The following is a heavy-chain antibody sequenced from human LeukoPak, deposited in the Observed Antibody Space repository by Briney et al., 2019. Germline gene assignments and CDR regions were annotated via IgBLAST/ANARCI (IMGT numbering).Heavy chain of an antibody. D-gene: IGHD6-13*01. CDR2: INPNSGGT. V-gene: IGHV1-2*02. CDR1: GYTFTGYY. Sequence: ASVKVSCKASGYTFTGYYMHWVRQAPGQGLEWMGWINPNSGGTNYAQKFQGRVTMTRDTSISTAYMELSRLRSDDTAVYYCAREAYSSSWYYYYCGMDVWGQGTTVTVSS. CDR3: AREAYSSSWYYYYCGMDV. J-gene: IGHJ6*02.